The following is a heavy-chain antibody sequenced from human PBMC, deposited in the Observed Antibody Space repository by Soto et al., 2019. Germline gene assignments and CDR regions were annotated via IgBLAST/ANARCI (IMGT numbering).Heavy chain of an antibody. V-gene: IGHV4-39*02. D-gene: IGHD2-2*01. Sequence: SETLSLTCSVSGGSISYNSYYWGWIRQPPGKGLEWVGGIFYTGTTYYSPSLRDRVTISVDTSKNSFSLNLTSVTAADTAVYFCARLVVVAPVANAWGQGTLVTVSS. CDR1: GGSISYNSYY. J-gene: IGHJ5*02. CDR2: IFYTGTT. CDR3: ARLVVVAPVANA.